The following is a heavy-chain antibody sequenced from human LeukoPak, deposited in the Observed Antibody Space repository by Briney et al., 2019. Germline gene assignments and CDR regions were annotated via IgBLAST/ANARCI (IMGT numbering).Heavy chain of an antibody. Sequence: GASVKASCKASGYIFSDYYLHCVRQAPGQGLEWMGWMNPNSGVTNYAQKLQGRITMTGDTSTAYLELSRMRAVCTAVYCCCRAVGSTVMVGGDAFDLWGQGTMVTVSS. J-gene: IGHJ3*01. CDR2: MNPNSGVT. D-gene: IGHD2-2*01. CDR1: GYIFSDYY. CDR3: CRAVGSTVMVGGDAFDL. V-gene: IGHV1-2*02.